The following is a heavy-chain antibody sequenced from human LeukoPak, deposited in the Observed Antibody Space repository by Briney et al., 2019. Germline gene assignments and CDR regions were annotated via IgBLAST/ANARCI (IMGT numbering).Heavy chain of an antibody. J-gene: IGHJ4*01. D-gene: IGHD6-13*01. CDR2: IRQDGGEK. CDR1: GFTFSSYW. CDR3: ARDGTAAGLYFDL. Sequence: PGGSLRLSCAVSGFTFSSYWVNWVRQAPGKGLEWVASIRQDGGEKSYVDSVKGRFTIPRDNTRNSLYLQMSSLRAEDTAVYYCARDGTAAGLYFDLWGQGTLVTVSS. V-gene: IGHV3-7*01.